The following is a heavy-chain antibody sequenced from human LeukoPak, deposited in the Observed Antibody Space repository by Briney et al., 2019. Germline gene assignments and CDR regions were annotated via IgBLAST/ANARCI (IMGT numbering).Heavy chain of an antibody. CDR1: QFSFSSYS. D-gene: IGHD3-22*01. J-gene: IGHJ4*02. CDR3: VRLRRNTDSSGYYYYYDY. CDR2: INKGATHM. Sequence: GGSLRLSCEASQFSFSSYSFNWVRQAPGQGLEWVSSINKGATHMYYADSMKGRFTVSRDDAKNSLYLQMNSLRAEDTAVYYCVRLRRNTDSSGYYYYYDYWGRGALVTVSS. V-gene: IGHV3-21*01.